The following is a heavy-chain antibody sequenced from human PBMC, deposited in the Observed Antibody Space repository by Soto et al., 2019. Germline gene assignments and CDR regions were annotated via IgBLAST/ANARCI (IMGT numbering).Heavy chain of an antibody. V-gene: IGHV3-48*01. CDR2: ISSSSSTI. D-gene: IGHD2-2*01. J-gene: IGHJ4*02. CDR3: ARDSEIVVVPGGTFDY. Sequence: GGSLRLSCAASGFTFSSYSMNWVRQAPGKGLEWVSYISSSSSTIYYADSVKGRFTISRDNAKNSLYLQMNSLRAEDTAVYYCARDSEIVVVPGGTFDYWGQGTLVTVS. CDR1: GFTFSSYS.